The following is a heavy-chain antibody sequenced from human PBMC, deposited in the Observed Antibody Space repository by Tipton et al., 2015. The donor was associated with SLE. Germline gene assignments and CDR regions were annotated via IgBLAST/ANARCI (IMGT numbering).Heavy chain of an antibody. V-gene: IGHV4-34*01. J-gene: IGHJ6*02. CDR2: INHSGST. Sequence: TLSLTCAVYGGSFSGYYWSWIRQPPGKGLEWIGEINHSGSTNYNPSLKSRVTISVDTSKNQFSLKLSSVTAADTAVYYCARDPGRYDFGPYGMDVWGQGTTVTASS. CDR3: ARDPGRYDFGPYGMDV. D-gene: IGHD3-3*01. CDR1: GGSFSGYY.